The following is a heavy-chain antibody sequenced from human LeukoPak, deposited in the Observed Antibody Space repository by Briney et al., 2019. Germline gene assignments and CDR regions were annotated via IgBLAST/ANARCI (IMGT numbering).Heavy chain of an antibody. CDR1: GFTFSSYA. V-gene: IGHV3-30*04. J-gene: IGHJ4*02. D-gene: IGHD3-10*01. CDR2: ISYDGSNK. Sequence: GRSLRLSCAASGFTFSSYAMHWVRQAPGKGLEWVAVISYDGSNKYYAGSVKGRFTISRDNSKNTLYLQMNSLRAEDTAVYYCARITWTGSGSYFDYWGQGTLVTVSS. CDR3: ARITWTGSGSYFDY.